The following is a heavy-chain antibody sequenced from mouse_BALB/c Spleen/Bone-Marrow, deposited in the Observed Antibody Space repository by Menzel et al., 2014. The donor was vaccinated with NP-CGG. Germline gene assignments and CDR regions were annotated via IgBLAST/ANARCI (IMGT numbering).Heavy chain of an antibody. J-gene: IGHJ4*01. V-gene: IGHV1-7*01. CDR3: ARQITTVDYAMDY. CDR1: GYTFTSYW. CDR2: INPSTGYI. Sequence: QVQLQQSGAELAKPGASVKMSCKASGYTFTSYWMHWVKQRPGQGLEWIGYINPSTGYIEYNQKFKDKATLTADKSSSTAYMQLSSLTSEDSAVYYCARQITTVDYAMDYSGQGTSVTVSS. D-gene: IGHD1-1*01.